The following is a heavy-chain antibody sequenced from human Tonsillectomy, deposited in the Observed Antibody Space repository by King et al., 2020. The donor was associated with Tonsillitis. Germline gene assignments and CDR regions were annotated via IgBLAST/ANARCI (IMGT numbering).Heavy chain of an antibody. CDR1: GDSTSNYY. V-gene: IGHV4-59*07. CDR2: GSYSGST. CDR3: ARVHSSTYWYFDL. Sequence: QLQESGPGLVKPSDTLSLTCTVSGDSTSNYYWSWIRQPPGKALGWVGFGSYSGSTNYNPTLKSRVTISLDTTKNQVSLKLSSVTAADTAVYYCARVHSSTYWYFDLWGRGTLVTVSS. J-gene: IGHJ2*01. D-gene: IGHD6-13*01.